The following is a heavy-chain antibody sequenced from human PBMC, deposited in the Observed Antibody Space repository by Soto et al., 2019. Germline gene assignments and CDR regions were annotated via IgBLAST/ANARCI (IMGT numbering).Heavy chain of an antibody. Sequence: EVQLVESGGGLIKPGGSLRLSCAASGFTFSSYSMNWVRQAPGKGLEWVSSISSSSSYIYYADSVKGRFTISRDNAKNSLYLQMNSLRAEDTAVYYCARDPKTYYYGSGSPSLDYWGQGTLVTVSS. CDR3: ARDPKTYYYGSGSPSLDY. V-gene: IGHV3-21*01. CDR1: GFTFSSYS. J-gene: IGHJ4*02. CDR2: ISSSSSYI. D-gene: IGHD3-10*01.